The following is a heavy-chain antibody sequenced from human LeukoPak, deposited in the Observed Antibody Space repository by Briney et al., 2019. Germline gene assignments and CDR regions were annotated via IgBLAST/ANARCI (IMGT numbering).Heavy chain of an antibody. Sequence: KTGGSLRLSCTASGLTFSTSGFNWVRQAPGKGLEWVASIGPTGSDRYHADSIKGRFTISRDNANNFLYLRMNSLRAEDTAVYYCATETNGRHYGYWGQGTLLTVSS. V-gene: IGHV3-21*06. CDR1: GLTFSTSG. CDR2: IGPTGSDR. J-gene: IGHJ4*02. D-gene: IGHD1-14*01. CDR3: ATETNGRHYGY.